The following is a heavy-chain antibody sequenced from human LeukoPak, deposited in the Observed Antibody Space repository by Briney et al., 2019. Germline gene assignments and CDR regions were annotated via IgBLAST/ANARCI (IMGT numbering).Heavy chain of an antibody. J-gene: IGHJ4*02. CDR1: GFTFSSYS. Sequence: GGSLRLSCAASGFTFSSYSMNWVRQAPGKGLEWVSYISSLSGTINYADSVKGRFIISRDNAKNSMFLQMNSLRAEDTAVYYCVRDQGGAVSYWGQGTLVTVSS. CDR2: ISSLSGTI. D-gene: IGHD3-16*01. CDR3: VRDQGGAVSY. V-gene: IGHV3-48*01.